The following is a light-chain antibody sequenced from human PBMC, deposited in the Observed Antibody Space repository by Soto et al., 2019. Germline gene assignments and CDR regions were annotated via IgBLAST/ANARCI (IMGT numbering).Light chain of an antibody. J-gene: IGKJ1*01. V-gene: IGKV3-20*01. CDR3: XQYGSSPT. Sequence: EIVLTQSPVTLSLSPGERATLSCRASQSVGRDYLAWYQQKPGQAPRLLIHGTSYRATGIPDRFRGSGSGTDFILPTRRLEPEGFAVXYCXQYGSSPTFGQGTKVDIK. CDR1: QSVGRDY. CDR2: GTS.